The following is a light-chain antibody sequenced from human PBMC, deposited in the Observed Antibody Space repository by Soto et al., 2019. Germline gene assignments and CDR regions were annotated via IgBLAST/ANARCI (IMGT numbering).Light chain of an antibody. CDR2: GAS. CDR1: QTVIHHY. Sequence: EIVWTQSPATLSVSPGERANLSCRGSQTVIHHYVAWHQQKPGQTPRVLVYGASSRATGIPDRFSGSGAGTDFTLTISRLEPEDFAVYYCQQHETSPITFGQGTRLEIK. J-gene: IGKJ5*01. V-gene: IGKV3-20*01. CDR3: QQHETSPIT.